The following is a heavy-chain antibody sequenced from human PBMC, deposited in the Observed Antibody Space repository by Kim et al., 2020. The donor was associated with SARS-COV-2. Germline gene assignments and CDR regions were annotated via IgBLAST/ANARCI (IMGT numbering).Heavy chain of an antibody. CDR2: T. J-gene: IGHJ4*02. CDR3: AKGAGSYYFDY. V-gene: IGHV3-23*01. D-gene: IGHD6-13*01. Sequence: TYHAYSVKGRFTISRDNSKNTLYLQMNSLRAEDTAVYYCAKGAGSYYFDYWGQGTLVTVSS.